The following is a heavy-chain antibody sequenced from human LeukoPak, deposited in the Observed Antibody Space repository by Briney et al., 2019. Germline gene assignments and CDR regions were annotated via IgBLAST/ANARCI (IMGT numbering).Heavy chain of an antibody. D-gene: IGHD3-3*01. CDR3: AKDLLTFFGVVPRAFDI. CDR2: ISGSGGST. CDR1: GFTFSSYA. V-gene: IGHV3-23*01. Sequence: GGSLRLSCAASGFTFSSYAMSWVRQAPGKGLEWVSAISGSGGSTYYADSVKGRFTISRDNSKNTLYLQMNSLRAEDTAVYYCAKDLLTFFGVVPRAFDIWGQGTMVTVSS. J-gene: IGHJ3*02.